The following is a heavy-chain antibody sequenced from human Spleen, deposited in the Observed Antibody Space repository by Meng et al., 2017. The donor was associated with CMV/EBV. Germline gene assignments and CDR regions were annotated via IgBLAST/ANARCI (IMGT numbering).Heavy chain of an antibody. J-gene: IGHJ4*02. D-gene: IGHD6-13*01. CDR1: GGSISSSSYY. CDR2: IYYSGST. V-gene: IGHV4-39*07. Sequence: QMQLHEPGPGLVKPSETLSLTCTVSGGSISSSSYYWGWIRQPPGKGLEWIGSIYYSGSTYYNPSLKSRVTISVDTSKNQFSLKLSSVTAADTAVYYCARPAAGTPRVDYWGQGTLVTVSS. CDR3: ARPAAGTPRVDY.